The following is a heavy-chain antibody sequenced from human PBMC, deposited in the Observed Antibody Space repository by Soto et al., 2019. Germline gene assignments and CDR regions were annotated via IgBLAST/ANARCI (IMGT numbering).Heavy chain of an antibody. D-gene: IGHD2-15*01. J-gene: IGHJ4*02. CDR2: ISYDGSNK. Sequence: VQLVESGGGVVQPGRSLRLSCAASGFTFSSYGMHWVRQAPGKGLEWVAVISYDGSNKYYADSVKGRFTISRDNSKNTLYLQMNSLRAEDTAVYYCAKDRYCSGGSCHFDYWGQGTLVTVSS. V-gene: IGHV3-30*18. CDR1: GFTFSSYG. CDR3: AKDRYCSGGSCHFDY.